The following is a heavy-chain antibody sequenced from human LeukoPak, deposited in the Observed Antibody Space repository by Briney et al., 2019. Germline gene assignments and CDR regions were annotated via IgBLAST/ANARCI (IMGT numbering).Heavy chain of an antibody. V-gene: IGHV4-39*01. CDR3: ASYFDNSGYYRRKYYFDF. CDR1: GDSISSSSYY. D-gene: IGHD3-22*01. J-gene: IGHJ4*02. CDR2: IYYSGST. Sequence: PSETLSLTCTVSGDSISSSSYYWGWIRQPPGKGLEWIGTIYYSGSTYYNPSLKSRVTISVDTSENQFSLKLSSASAADTAVYFCASYFDNSGYYRRKYYFDFWGQGTLVTVSS.